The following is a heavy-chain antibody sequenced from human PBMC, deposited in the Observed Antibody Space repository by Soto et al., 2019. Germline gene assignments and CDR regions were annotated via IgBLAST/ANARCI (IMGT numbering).Heavy chain of an antibody. CDR2: LIPIFNRA. J-gene: IGHJ3*02. D-gene: IGHD3-16*02. CDR1: GGTISSYG. V-gene: IGHV1-69*06. CDR3: TRDADYDYIWGCDRRSLDAFDI. Sequence: QVQLVQSGAEVKKPGSSVKVSCKASGGTISSYGISWVRQAPGQGLEWMGGLIPIFNRANYAQKFQGRVTITADKTTSTAYMELSSLRSEDTAVYYCTRDADYDYIWGCDRRSLDAFDIWGQGTMVTVSS.